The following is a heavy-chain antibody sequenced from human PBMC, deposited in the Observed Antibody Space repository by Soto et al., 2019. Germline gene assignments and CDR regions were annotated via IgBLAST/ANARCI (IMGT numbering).Heavy chain of an antibody. Sequence: SETLSLTCTVSGGSISSSSYYWGWIRQPPGKGLEWIGSFYNSGSTYYNPSLKTRVTISVDTSKNQFSLKLYSVTAADTAVYYCARTGYNFWSGHEYWGQGTLVTVSS. CDR1: GGSISSSSYY. D-gene: IGHD3-3*01. J-gene: IGHJ4*02. V-gene: IGHV4-39*01. CDR3: ARTGYNFWSGHEY. CDR2: FYNSGST.